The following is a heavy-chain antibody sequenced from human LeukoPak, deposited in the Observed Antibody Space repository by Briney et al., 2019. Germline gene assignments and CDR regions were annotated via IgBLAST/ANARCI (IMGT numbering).Heavy chain of an antibody. CDR3: AKSWLQDYIDV. J-gene: IGHJ6*03. V-gene: IGHV3-23*01. CDR2: FDGFTSST. D-gene: IGHD5-24*01. CDR1: GFTFSSYV. Sequence: GGSLRLSCAASGFTFSSYVMSWIRQAPGKGLEWVSGFDGFTSSTYYADSVKGRFTLSRDISKNTLYLQMNSLRAEDTAVYYCAKSWLQDYIDVWGKGTTVTISS.